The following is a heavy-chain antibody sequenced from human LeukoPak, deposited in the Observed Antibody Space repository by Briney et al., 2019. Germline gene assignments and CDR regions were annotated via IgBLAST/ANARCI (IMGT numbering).Heavy chain of an antibody. CDR1: GFTVSSNY. CDR2: IYSGGST. Sequence: GGSLRLSCAASGFTVSSNYMSWVRQAPGKGLEWVSVIYSGGSTYYADSVKGRFTISRDNSKNTLYLQMNSLRAEDTAVYYCARAPTVTTWDYWGQGTLVTVSS. D-gene: IGHD4-17*01. CDR3: ARAPTVTTWDY. J-gene: IGHJ4*02. V-gene: IGHV3-66*01.